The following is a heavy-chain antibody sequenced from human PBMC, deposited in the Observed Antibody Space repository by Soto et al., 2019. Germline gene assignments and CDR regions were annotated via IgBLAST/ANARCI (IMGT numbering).Heavy chain of an antibody. Sequence: QLQLQESGSGLVKPSQTLSLTCAVSGGSISRGCYSWSWFRQPPGKGLEWIGYIYHSGSTYYNPSLKSRVTISVDRSKNQFSLKLSSVTAADTAVYYCAGGPGVARNYWGQGTLVTVSS. D-gene: IGHD5-12*01. V-gene: IGHV4-30-2*01. J-gene: IGHJ4*02. CDR2: IYHSGST. CDR1: GGSISRGCYS. CDR3: AGGPGVARNY.